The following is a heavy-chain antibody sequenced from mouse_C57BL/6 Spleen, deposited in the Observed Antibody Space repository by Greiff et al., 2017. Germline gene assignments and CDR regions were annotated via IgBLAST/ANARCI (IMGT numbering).Heavy chain of an antibody. CDR2: ISYDGSN. V-gene: IGHV3-6*01. CDR3: ARSTMVTRGWFAY. CDR1: GYSITSGYY. D-gene: IGHD2-2*01. Sequence: EVKLQESGPGLVKPSQSLSLTCSVTGYSITSGYYWNWIRQFPGNKLEWMGYISYDGSNNYNPSLKNRISITRDTSKNQFFLKLNSVTTEDTATYYCARSTMVTRGWFAYWGQGTLVTVSA. J-gene: IGHJ3*01.